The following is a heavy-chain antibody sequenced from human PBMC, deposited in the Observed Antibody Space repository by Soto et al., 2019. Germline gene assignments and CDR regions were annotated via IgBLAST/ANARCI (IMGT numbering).Heavy chain of an antibody. CDR1: GGSISSSNW. CDR3: ARETYYDFWSGYYWFDP. Sequence: SETLSLTCAVSGGSISSSNWWSWVRQPPGKGLEWIGEIYHSGSINYNPSLKSRVTISVDKSKNQFSLKLSSVTAADTAVYYCARETYYDFWSGYYWFDPWGQGTLVTVSS. CDR2: IYHSGSI. D-gene: IGHD3-3*01. J-gene: IGHJ5*02. V-gene: IGHV4-4*02.